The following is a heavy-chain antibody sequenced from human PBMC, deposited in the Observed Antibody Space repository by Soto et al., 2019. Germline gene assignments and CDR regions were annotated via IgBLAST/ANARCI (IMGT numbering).Heavy chain of an antibody. CDR1: GNSIATGDYY. CDR3: ARVGRSTTTLGAFDV. Sequence: QVQLQASGPGLVKPSQTLALTCTVSGNSIATGDYYWSWIRQHPGKGLEWIGYISYSGSAYYNPSLKSRLTISVDMSKNQFSLMLTAVTAADTAVYYCARVGRSTTTLGAFDVWGPGTMVTVSS. CDR2: ISYSGSA. V-gene: IGHV4-31*03. D-gene: IGHD2-2*01. J-gene: IGHJ3*01.